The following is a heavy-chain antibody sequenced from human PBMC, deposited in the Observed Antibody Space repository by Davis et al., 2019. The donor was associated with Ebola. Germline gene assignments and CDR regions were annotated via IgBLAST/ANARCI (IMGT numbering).Heavy chain of an antibody. J-gene: IGHJ4*02. D-gene: IGHD2-15*01. CDR2: INTGNGNT. CDR3: ARDRGAVVVAATKDY. V-gene: IGHV1-3*04. CDR1: GYTFTSYA. Sequence: ASVKVSCKASGYTFTSYAMHWVRQAPGQRLEWMGWINTGNGNTNYAQKLQGRVTMTTDTSTSTAYMELRSLRSDDTAVYYCARDRGAVVVAATKDYWGQGTLVTVSS.